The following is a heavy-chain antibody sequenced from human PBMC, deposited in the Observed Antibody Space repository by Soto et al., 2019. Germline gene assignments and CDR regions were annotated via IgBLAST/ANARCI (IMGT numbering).Heavy chain of an antibody. CDR1: GGSIRSYY. J-gene: IGHJ4*02. D-gene: IGHD2-15*01. V-gene: IGHV4-59*12. Sequence: SETLSLTCTVSGGSIRSYYWCWIRKPPGQGLEWIGYIYHSGSTNYNPSLNSRVTISVDRSKNQFSLKLSSVTAADTAVYYCAREGGRYCTGGSCQVDYWGQGTLVTVSS. CDR2: IYHSGST. CDR3: AREGGRYCTGGSCQVDY.